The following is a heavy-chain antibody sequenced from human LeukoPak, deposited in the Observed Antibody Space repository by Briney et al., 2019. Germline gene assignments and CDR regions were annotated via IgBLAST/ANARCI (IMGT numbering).Heavy chain of an antibody. CDR2: IYPGDSDT. Sequence: PGESLKISFKASGYSFTSYWIGWVRQMPGKGLEWMGIIYPGDSDTRYSPSFQGQVTVSADKSISAAYLQWSSLKASDNAMYYCARHRAAAEGGALDYWGQGTLVTVSS. V-gene: IGHV5-51*01. CDR1: GYSFTSYW. D-gene: IGHD6-13*01. J-gene: IGHJ4*02. CDR3: ARHRAAAEGGALDY.